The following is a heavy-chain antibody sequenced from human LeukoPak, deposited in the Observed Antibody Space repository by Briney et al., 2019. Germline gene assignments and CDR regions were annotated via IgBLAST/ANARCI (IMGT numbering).Heavy chain of an antibody. V-gene: IGHV4-38-2*02. CDR3: ARDSPSTIQSNAFDI. J-gene: IGHJ3*02. D-gene: IGHD5/OR15-5a*01. CDR1: GYSISSGYY. Sequence: SETLSLTCTVSGYSISSGYYWGWIRQPPGKGLEWIGSMFPSGSIFPSGATYYNPSLKSRVTISIDTSKNQLSPKLNSVTAADTAVYYCARDSPSTIQSNAFDIWGQGTMVTVSS. CDR2: MFPSGSIFPSGAT.